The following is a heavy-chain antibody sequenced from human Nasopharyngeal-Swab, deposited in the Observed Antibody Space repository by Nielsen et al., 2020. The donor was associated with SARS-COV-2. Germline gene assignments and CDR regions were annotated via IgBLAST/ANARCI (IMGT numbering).Heavy chain of an antibody. CDR3: ARGRAIVVVVAATSDY. CDR2: ISYDGSNK. Sequence: GESLKISCAASGFTFSSYGMHWVRQAPGKGLEWVAVISYDGSNKYYADSVKGRLTISRDNSKNTLYLQMNSLRAEDTAVYYCARGRAIVVVVAATSDYWGQGTLVTVSS. CDR1: GFTFSSYG. V-gene: IGHV3-30*03. D-gene: IGHD2-15*01. J-gene: IGHJ4*02.